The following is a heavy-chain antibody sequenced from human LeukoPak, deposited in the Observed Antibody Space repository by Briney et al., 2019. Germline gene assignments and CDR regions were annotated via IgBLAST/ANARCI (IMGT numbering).Heavy chain of an antibody. Sequence: SGGSLRLSCAASGFTFDDYAMHWVRQAPGKGLEWVSRISWNSGSIGYADSVKGRFTISRDNAKNSLYLQMNSLRAEDTALYYCAKDFSGIAAAEFDYWGQGTLVTVSS. D-gene: IGHD6-13*01. CDR1: GFTFDDYA. V-gene: IGHV3-9*01. J-gene: IGHJ4*02. CDR2: ISWNSGSI. CDR3: AKDFSGIAAAEFDY.